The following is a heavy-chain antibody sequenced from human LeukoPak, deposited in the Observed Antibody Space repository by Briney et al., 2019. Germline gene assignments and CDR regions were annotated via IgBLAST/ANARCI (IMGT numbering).Heavy chain of an antibody. J-gene: IGHJ4*02. CDR2: IYYSGST. Sequence: PSETLSLTCTVSGGSISSYYWSWIRQPPGKGLEWIGYIYYSGSTNYNPSLKSRVTISVDTSKNQFSLKLSSVTAADTAVYYCARTAGTHLYYFDYWGQGTLVTVSS. V-gene: IGHV4-59*01. CDR3: ARTAGTHLYYFDY. D-gene: IGHD3-10*01. CDR1: GGSISSYY.